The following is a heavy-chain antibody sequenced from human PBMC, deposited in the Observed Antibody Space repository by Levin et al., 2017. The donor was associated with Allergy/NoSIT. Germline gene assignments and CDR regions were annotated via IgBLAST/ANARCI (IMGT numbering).Heavy chain of an antibody. V-gene: IGHV1-24*01. CDR2: FDPEDGET. D-gene: IGHD1-26*01. CDR3: ATGKEWELLRVGGFDY. J-gene: IGHJ4*02. CDR1: GYTLTELS. Sequence: GESLKISCKVSGYTLTELSMHWVRQAPGKGLEWMGGFDPEDGETIYAQKFQGRVTMTEDTSTDTAYMELSSLRSEDTAVYYCATGKEWELLRVGGFDYWGQGTLVTVSS.